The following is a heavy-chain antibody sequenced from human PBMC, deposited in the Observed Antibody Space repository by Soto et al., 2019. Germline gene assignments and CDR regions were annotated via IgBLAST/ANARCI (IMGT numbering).Heavy chain of an antibody. CDR2: IYYSGST. CDR1: GGSIRSYY. V-gene: IGHV4-59*01. J-gene: IGHJ3*02. Sequence: QVQLQESGPGLVKPSETLSLTCTVSGGSIRSYYWSWIRQPPGKGLEWIGYIYYSGSTNYNPSLKSRVTISVDTSKNQFSLKLSSVTAADTAVYYCARNYGHAFDIWGPGTMVTVSS. D-gene: IGHD1-7*01. CDR3: ARNYGHAFDI.